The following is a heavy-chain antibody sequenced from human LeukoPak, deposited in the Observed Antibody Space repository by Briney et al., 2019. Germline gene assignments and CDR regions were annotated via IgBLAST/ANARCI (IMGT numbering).Heavy chain of an antibody. CDR3: ASHYYDSSGYYLPIDY. D-gene: IGHD3-22*01. CDR1: GYTFTDYY. CDR2: VDPEDGET. V-gene: IGHV1-69-2*01. Sequence: ASVKVSCKVSGYTFTDYYMHWLQQAPGKGLEWMGLVDPEDGETVYAEKFQGRVTITADTSTDTAYMELSSLRSEDTAVYYCASHYYDSSGYYLPIDYWGQGTLVTVSS. J-gene: IGHJ4*02.